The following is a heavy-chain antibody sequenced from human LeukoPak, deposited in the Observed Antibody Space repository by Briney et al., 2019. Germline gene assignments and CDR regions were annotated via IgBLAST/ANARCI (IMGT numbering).Heavy chain of an antibody. Sequence: APVKASDTASGYAFSRITISWVRQAPGQGLEWMGWISLYNGNTNYAQKVQGSITMTRDTSTTTVSMELRSLRSDDTAVYYCVTTDWRDHNFWGGHADWGQGTLVTVSS. J-gene: IGHJ4*02. D-gene: IGHD3-3*01. CDR2: ISLYNGNT. CDR3: VTTDWRDHNFWGGHAD. V-gene: IGHV1-18*01. CDR1: GYAFSRIT.